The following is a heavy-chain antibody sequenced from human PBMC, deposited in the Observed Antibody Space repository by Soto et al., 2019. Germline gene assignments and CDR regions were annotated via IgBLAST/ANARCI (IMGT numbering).Heavy chain of an antibody. Sequence: PSETLSLTCTVSGGSIRVQSYYWTWISQTPGKGLEWVGSSYYSGTSYFNPAFKGRVTISVDKSTNKFSPRLTSVTAADTAVYSCTRRYNWNDYYLDPWGQGTLVTVSS. J-gene: IGHJ5*02. CDR1: GGSIRVQSYY. D-gene: IGHD1-20*01. CDR2: SYYSGTS. CDR3: TRRYNWNDYYLDP. V-gene: IGHV4-39*01.